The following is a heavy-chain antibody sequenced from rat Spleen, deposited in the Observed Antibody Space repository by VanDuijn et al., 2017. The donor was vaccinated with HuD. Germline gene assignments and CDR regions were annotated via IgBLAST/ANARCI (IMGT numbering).Heavy chain of an antibody. Sequence: EVQVLESGGGLVQPGNSLKLSCATSGFTFSTAWMYWYRQFPEKRLESVARIKAKSNNYATDYTESVKGRFTISRDDSKSSIYLQMNNLKEEDTAIYYCAWQYYSGDRVMDAWGQGASVTVSS. J-gene: IGHJ4*01. V-gene: IGHV6-6*01. CDR1: GFTFSTAW. D-gene: IGHD1-1*01. CDR2: IKAKSNNYAT. CDR3: AWQYYSGDRVMDA.